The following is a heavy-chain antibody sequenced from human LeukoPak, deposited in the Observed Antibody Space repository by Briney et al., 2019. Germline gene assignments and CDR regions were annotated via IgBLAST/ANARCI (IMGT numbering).Heavy chain of an antibody. CDR3: ARFYYDSSGYPSRHYWYFDL. V-gene: IGHV4-61*02. CDR1: GGSISSGTYY. J-gene: IGHJ2*01. Sequence: PSETLSLTCTVSGGSISSGTYYWSWIRQPAGKGLEWIGRFYTSGSTNYNPSLKSRVTISVDTSKNQFSLKLSSVTAADTAVYYCARFYYDSSGYPSRHYWYFDLWGRGTLVTVSS. D-gene: IGHD3-22*01. CDR2: FYTSGST.